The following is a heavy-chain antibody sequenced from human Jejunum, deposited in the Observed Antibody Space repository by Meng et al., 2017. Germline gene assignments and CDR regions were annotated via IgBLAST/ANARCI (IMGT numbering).Heavy chain of an antibody. J-gene: IGHJ5*02. D-gene: IGHD2/OR15-2a*01. CDR3: ARDLLDPNIAATGWFDP. Sequence: HVHLEEAGPCLVNPSGTLALRGSVSGGSISNINWWSWGRQPPGKGLEWIGEIFHTGRINYNPSLKSRVTMSLDKSKNQFSLDLTSVTGADTAVYYCARDLLDPNIAATGWFDPWGQGTLVTVSS. CDR2: IFHTGRI. V-gene: IGHV4-4*02. CDR1: GGSISNINW.